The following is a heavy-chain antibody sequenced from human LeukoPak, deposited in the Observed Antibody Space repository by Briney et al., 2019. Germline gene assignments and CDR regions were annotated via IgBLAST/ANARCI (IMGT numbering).Heavy chain of an antibody. CDR2: IYYSGST. J-gene: IGHJ5*02. CDR1: GGSISSGGYY. V-gene: IGHV4-31*03. Sequence: MPSETLSLTCTVSGGSISSGGYYWSWLRQHPGKGLEWIGYIYYSGSTYYNPSLKSRVTISVDTSKNQFSLKLSSVTAADTAVYYCARSNWNYVGWFDPWGQGTLVTVSS. D-gene: IGHD1-7*01. CDR3: ARSNWNYVGWFDP.